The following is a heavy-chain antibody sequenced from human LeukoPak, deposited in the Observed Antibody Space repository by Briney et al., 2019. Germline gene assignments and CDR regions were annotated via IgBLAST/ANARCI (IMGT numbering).Heavy chain of an antibody. CDR1: GFTFSTFA. V-gene: IGHV3-23*01. Sequence: GGSLRLSCAASGFTFSTFAMSWVRQAPGKGLEWVSAISGSGDSTYYADSVKGRFTISRDNSKNTLYLQMNSLRAEDTAVYYCARRSGIAVAGAFDYWGQGTLVTVSS. CDR3: ARRSGIAVAGAFDY. CDR2: ISGSGDST. D-gene: IGHD6-19*01. J-gene: IGHJ4*02.